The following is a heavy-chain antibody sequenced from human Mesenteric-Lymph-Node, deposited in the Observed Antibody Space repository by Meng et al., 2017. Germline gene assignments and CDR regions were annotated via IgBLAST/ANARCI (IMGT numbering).Heavy chain of an antibody. CDR1: GYSFTSYW. D-gene: IGHD7-27*01. V-gene: IGHV5-51*01. J-gene: IGHJ4*02. CDR3: ARVMQSNWGFDY. CDR2: IYPGYADT. Sequence: GESLKISCQGSGYSFTSYWIRWVRQMPGKGLEWIGIIYPGYADTRYSPSFQGQVTISADKSISTAYLQWSSLKASDTAMYYCARVMQSNWGFDYWGQGTLVTVSS.